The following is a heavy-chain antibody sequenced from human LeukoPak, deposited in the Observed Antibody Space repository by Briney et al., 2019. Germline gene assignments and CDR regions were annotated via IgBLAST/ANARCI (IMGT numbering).Heavy chain of an antibody. D-gene: IGHD1-26*01. V-gene: IGHV4-59*01. CDR2: IFHLGNT. CDR3: ARGGGTYYDYYYMNV. J-gene: IGHJ6*03. CDR1: GDSISAYY. Sequence: PSETLSLTCTVSGDSISAYYWNWIRQPPGKALEWIGYIFHLGNTVYNPSLNSRVSISVDTSKTQFTLRLRSVTAADSAVYYCARGGGTYYDYYYMNVWGKGTTVTVSS.